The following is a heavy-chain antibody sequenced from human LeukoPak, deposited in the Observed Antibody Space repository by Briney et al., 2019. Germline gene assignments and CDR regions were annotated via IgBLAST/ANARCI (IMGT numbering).Heavy chain of an antibody. J-gene: IGHJ4*02. CDR1: GFTFSSSS. CDR2: ISSSRSTI. Sequence: GGSLRLSCAASGFTFSSSSMNWVRQAPGKGLEWVSYISSSRSTIYYADSVKGRFTISRDNARNSLYLQMNSLRAEDTAVYYCGREAPYCSSTSCYAVNSFDYWGQGTLVTVSS. D-gene: IGHD2-2*01. CDR3: GREAPYCSSTSCYAVNSFDY. V-gene: IGHV3-48*01.